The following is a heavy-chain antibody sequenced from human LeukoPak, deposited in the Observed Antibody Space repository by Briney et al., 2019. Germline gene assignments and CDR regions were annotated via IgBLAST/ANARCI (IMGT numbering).Heavy chain of an antibody. CDR1: GFTFSNYW. CDR2: IKEDGSEK. Sequence: GGSLRLSCAASGFTFSNYWMTWVRQAPGKGLEWVANIKEDGSEKYYVDSVKGRFTISRDNAKNSLYLQMNSLRAEDTAVYYCARDTWPFDYWGQGTLITVSS. CDR3: ARDTWPFDY. D-gene: IGHD2/OR15-2a*01. J-gene: IGHJ4*02. V-gene: IGHV3-7*05.